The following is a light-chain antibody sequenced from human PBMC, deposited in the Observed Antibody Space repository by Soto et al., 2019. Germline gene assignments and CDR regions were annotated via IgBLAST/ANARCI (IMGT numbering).Light chain of an antibody. CDR3: QPYYTYSWT. CDR2: EAS. Sequence: DIQMTQSPSTLSASIGDRVTITCRASQSIGRWLAWYQQKPGKAPKLLIYEASSLESGVPSRFSGSGSGTEFTLTITSLQPDDFETYYCQPYYTYSWTFGQGTKVDIK. CDR1: QSIGRW. V-gene: IGKV1-5*01. J-gene: IGKJ1*01.